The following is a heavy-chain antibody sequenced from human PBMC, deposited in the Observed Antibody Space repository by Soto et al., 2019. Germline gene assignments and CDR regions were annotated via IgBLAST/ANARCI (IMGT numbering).Heavy chain of an antibody. CDR1: GFTFSSYG. Sequence: QVQLVESGGGVVQPGRSLRLSCVVSGFTFSSYGMHWVRQAPGKGLEWVTLISYDGSDIYYADSVKGRFTISRDNSKNTLYLQMNSLRAEDPAVYYCAKDRSYTRSWLDSWGQGTLVTVSS. V-gene: IGHV3-30*18. D-gene: IGHD6-13*01. J-gene: IGHJ4*02. CDR2: ISYDGSDI. CDR3: AKDRSYTRSWLDS.